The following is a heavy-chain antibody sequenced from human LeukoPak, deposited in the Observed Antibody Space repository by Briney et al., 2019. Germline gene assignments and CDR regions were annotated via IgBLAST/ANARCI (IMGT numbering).Heavy chain of an antibody. CDR2: IYYSGST. CDR1: GGSISSGGYY. Sequence: PSETLSLTCTVSGGSISSGGYYWSWIRQHPGKGLEWIGYIYYSGSTYYNPSLKSRVTISVDTSKNQFSLKLSSVTAADTAVYYCARVGRYCSSTSCSNWFDPWGQGTLATVSS. CDR3: ARVGRYCSSTSCSNWFDP. V-gene: IGHV4-31*03. D-gene: IGHD2-2*01. J-gene: IGHJ5*02.